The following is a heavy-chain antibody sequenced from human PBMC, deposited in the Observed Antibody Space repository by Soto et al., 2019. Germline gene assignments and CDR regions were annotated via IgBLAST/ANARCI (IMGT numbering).Heavy chain of an antibody. CDR1: GGSFSSYA. J-gene: IGHJ4*02. V-gene: IGHV1-69*13. CDR2: IIPIFGTP. CDR3: AREYRSSSGRFDN. Sequence: SVKVSCKASGGSFSSYAISWVRQAPGQGLEWMGGIIPIFGTPSYAQKFQGRVTITADESTSTAYMELSSLRSEDTAVYYCAREYRSSSGRFDNWGQGTPVTVSS. D-gene: IGHD6-6*01.